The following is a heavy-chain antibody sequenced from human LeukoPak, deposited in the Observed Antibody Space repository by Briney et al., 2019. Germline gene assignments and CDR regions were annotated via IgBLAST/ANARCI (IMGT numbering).Heavy chain of an antibody. CDR1: GGSFSGYY. Sequence: SETLSLTCAVYGGSFSGYYWSWIRQPPGKGLEWIGEINHSGSTNYNPSLESRVTISVDTSKNQFSLKLSSVTAADTAVYYCARGGTRIAVAGTGFDYWGQGTLVTVSS. D-gene: IGHD6-19*01. CDR3: ARGGTRIAVAGTGFDY. J-gene: IGHJ4*02. V-gene: IGHV4-34*01. CDR2: INHSGST.